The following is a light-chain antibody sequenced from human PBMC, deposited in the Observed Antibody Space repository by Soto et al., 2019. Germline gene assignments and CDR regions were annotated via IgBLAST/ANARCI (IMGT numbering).Light chain of an antibody. CDR2: AAS. CDR3: QQAKNSPPG. CDR1: QGIGTW. V-gene: IGKV1D-12*01. J-gene: IGKJ3*01. Sequence: DIQMTQSPSSVSASVGDRVTITCRASQGIGTWLAWYQQKPGKAPKLLIYAASSLQAGVPSRYSGSGSSTDFTLTISSLQPEDFATYYCQQAKNSPPGFGPGTTVEIK.